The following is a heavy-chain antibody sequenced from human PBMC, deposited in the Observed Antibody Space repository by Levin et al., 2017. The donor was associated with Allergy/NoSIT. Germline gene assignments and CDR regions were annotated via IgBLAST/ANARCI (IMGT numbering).Heavy chain of an antibody. CDR1: GGSITGGSDY. V-gene: IGHV4-39*01. CDR2: IYHYIGTT. Sequence: SETLSLTCTVSGGSITGGSDYWGWIRQPPGKGLEWVGSIYHYIGTTYYNPSLKSRVTISVDTSKNQFSLQLSSVTAAATAVYHCASLTTVITSYWYFDLWGRGTLVTVSS. J-gene: IGHJ2*01. CDR3: ASLTTVITSYWYFDL. D-gene: IGHD4-23*01.